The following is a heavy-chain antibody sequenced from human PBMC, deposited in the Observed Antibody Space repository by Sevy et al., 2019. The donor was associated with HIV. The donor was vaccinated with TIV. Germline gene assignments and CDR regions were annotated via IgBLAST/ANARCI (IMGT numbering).Heavy chain of an antibody. CDR1: GFTFSSYA. CDR2: ISYDGSNK. V-gene: IGHV3-30-3*01. CDR3: ARDSLRYSSGWRTSDWYFDL. D-gene: IGHD6-19*01. J-gene: IGHJ2*01. Sequence: GGSLRLSCAASGFTFSSYAMHWVRQAPGKGLEWVAVISYDGSNKYYADSVKVRFTISRDNSKNTRYLQMNSLRAEDTAVYYCARDSLRYSSGWRTSDWYFDLWGRRTLVTVSS.